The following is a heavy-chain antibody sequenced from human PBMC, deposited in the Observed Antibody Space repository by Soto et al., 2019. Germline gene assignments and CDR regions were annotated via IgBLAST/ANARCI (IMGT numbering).Heavy chain of an antibody. D-gene: IGHD3-9*01. Sequence: GESLKISCKGSGYSFTSYWIGWVRQMPGKGLEWMGIIYPGDSDTRYSPSFQGQVTISADKSISTAYLQWSSLKASDTAMYYCARGRRYFDWLLPTTWFDPWGQGTLVTVSS. CDR1: GYSFTSYW. V-gene: IGHV5-51*01. CDR3: ARGRRYFDWLLPTTWFDP. CDR2: IYPGDSDT. J-gene: IGHJ5*02.